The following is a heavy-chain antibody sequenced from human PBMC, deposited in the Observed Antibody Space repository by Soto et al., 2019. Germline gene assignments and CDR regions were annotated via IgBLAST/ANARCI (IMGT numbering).Heavy chain of an antibody. D-gene: IGHD1-26*01. Sequence: QLVESGGDLVQPGGSLRLSCVASGFNFIWLNWVRQTAGKGLEWVATIKEDGSEKYYLDSVTGRFTISRDKVENSMFLQMNSLRGEDTAVYYCARTRVGSYSFDLWGQGTIVTVSS. CDR1: GFNFIW. J-gene: IGHJ3*01. CDR2: IKEDGSEK. V-gene: IGHV3-7*05. CDR3: ARTRVGSYSFDL.